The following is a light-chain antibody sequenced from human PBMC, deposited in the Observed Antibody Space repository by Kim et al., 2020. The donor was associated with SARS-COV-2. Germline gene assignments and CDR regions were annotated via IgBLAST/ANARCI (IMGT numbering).Light chain of an antibody. CDR1: SGDIGAYTF. V-gene: IGLV2-14*03. CDR2: NVN. CDR3: ASFTGGATLV. J-gene: IGLJ2*01. Sequence: GRSITISCSGTSGDIGAYTFVSWYHQHTGKVPKLLIYNVNNRPTSISDRFSGSKSGNTASLTISWLQAEDEAVYYCASFTGGATLVFGGGTQLTVL.